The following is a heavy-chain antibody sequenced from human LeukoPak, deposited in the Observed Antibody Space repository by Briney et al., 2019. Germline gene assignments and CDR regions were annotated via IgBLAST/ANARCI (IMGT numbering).Heavy chain of an antibody. CDR3: VRDWDHFDFDS. CDR2: IKGDGSNK. CDR1: GFTFSSYW. J-gene: IGHJ5*01. Sequence: GGSLRLSCAASGFTFSSYWMHWVRQAPGKGLVWVSRIKGDGSNKIYADSVKGRFTISRDNAKNTLYLQMKSLRAEDTAVYCVRDWDHFDFDSWGQGTLVTVSS. D-gene: IGHD3-9*01. V-gene: IGHV3-74*01.